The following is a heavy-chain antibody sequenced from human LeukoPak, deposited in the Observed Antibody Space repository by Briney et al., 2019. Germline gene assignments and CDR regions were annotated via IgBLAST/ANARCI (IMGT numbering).Heavy chain of an antibody. V-gene: IGHV4-34*01. CDR2: INHRGST. J-gene: IGHJ4*02. CDR3: ASPGYSSN. D-gene: IGHD6-13*01. Sequence: SETLSLTCVVYGGAFSGYYWSWIRQPPGKGLEWIGEINHRGSTNYNPSLKSRVSISIDTSKNQFSLKLSSVTAADTAVYYCASPGYSSNWGQGTQVTVSS. CDR1: GGAFSGYY.